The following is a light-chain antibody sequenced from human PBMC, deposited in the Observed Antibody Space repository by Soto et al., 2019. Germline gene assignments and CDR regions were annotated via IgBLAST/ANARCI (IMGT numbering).Light chain of an antibody. CDR1: SSNIGSNT. CDR3: AAWDDSLNGYV. V-gene: IGLV1-44*01. CDR2: SNN. J-gene: IGLJ1*01. Sequence: QSVLTQPPSASATPGQRVTISCSGSSSNIGSNTVNWYQQLPGTAPKLLIYSNNQRPSGVPDRFSGSKSGTSASLAISGLQSEDEADYYCAAWDDSLNGYVFGTGT.